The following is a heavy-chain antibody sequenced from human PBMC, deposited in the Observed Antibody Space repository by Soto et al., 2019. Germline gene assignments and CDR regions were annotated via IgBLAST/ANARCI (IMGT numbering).Heavy chain of an antibody. CDR2: VSGSGGNT. CDR1: GFTFSSYA. Sequence: GGSLRLSCAASGFTFSSYAMSWVRQAPGKGLEWVSAVSGSGGNTYYADSVKGRFTISRDNSKNTLYLHMNSLRAEDTAVYSCAKNYDTSGYTIYFFDYWGQGTLVTVSS. D-gene: IGHD3-22*01. CDR3: AKNYDTSGYTIYFFDY. J-gene: IGHJ4*02. V-gene: IGHV3-23*01.